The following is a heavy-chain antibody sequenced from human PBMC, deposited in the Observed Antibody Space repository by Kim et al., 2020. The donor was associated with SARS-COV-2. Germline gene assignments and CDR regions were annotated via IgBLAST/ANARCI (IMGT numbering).Heavy chain of an antibody. V-gene: IGHV3-49*03. CDR3: TRDHGQNSRGCYGYY. CDR2: IRSKAYGGTT. Sequence: GGSLRLSCTASGFTFGDYAMSWFRQAPGKGLEWVGFIRSKAYGGTTEYAASVKGRFTISRDDSKSIAYLQMNSLKTEDTAVYYCTRDHGQNSRGCYGYYWGQGTLVTVAS. D-gene: IGHD6-19*01. CDR1: GFTFGDYA. J-gene: IGHJ4*02.